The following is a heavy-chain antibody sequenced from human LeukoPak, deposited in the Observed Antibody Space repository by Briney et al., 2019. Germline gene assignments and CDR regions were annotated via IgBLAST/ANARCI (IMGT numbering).Heavy chain of an antibody. CDR3: ASPLSPSRYGSGNFDY. V-gene: IGHV3-7*01. D-gene: IGHD3-10*01. CDR1: GFTFSSYW. CDR2: IKQDGREK. J-gene: IGHJ4*02. Sequence: PGGSLRLSCAASGFTFSSYWMSWVRQAPGKGLEWVANIKQDGREKYYVDSVKGRFIISRDNAKNSLYLQMNSLRAEDTAVYYCASPLSPSRYGSGNFDYWGQGTLVTVSS.